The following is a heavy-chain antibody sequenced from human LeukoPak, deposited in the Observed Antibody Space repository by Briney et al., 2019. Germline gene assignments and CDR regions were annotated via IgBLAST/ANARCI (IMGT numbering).Heavy chain of an antibody. CDR3: ARGYGGGAFDI. D-gene: IGHD4-23*01. V-gene: IGHV3-48*03. CDR1: GFTFSNYE. J-gene: IGHJ3*02. Sequence: GGSLRLSCAGSGFTFSNYEMNWVRQAPGKGLEWVSYISSSGITIYYADSVKGRFTFSRDNAKNSLYLQMNSLRAEDTAVYCCARGYGGGAFDIWGQGTMVTVSS. CDR2: ISSSGITI.